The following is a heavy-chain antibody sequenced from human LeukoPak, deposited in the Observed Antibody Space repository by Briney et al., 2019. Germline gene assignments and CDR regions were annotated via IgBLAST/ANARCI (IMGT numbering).Heavy chain of an antibody. V-gene: IGHV3-74*01. J-gene: IGHJ4*02. Sequence: GGSLRLSCAASGFTFSSYWMNWVRQAPGQGLVWVSHINTDGRTTTYADSVKGRFTVSRDNAKNTLYLEMNRLRAEDTAVYYCAKGDSSGYNHFDYWGQGTLVTVSS. CDR2: INTDGRTT. D-gene: IGHD3-22*01. CDR3: AKGDSSGYNHFDY. CDR1: GFTFSSYW.